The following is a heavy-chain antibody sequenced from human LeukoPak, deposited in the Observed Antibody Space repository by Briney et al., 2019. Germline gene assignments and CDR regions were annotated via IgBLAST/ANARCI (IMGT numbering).Heavy chain of an antibody. CDR2: IYYSGST. CDR3: ARNDPGWLLSWGAFDI. Sequence: SETLSLTCTVSGGSISSNYWNWIWQPPGKGLEWIGYIYYSGSTNYNPSLKSRVTISVDTSKNQFSLKLSSVTAADTAVYYCARNDPGWLLSWGAFDIWGQGTMVTVSS. V-gene: IGHV4-59*01. D-gene: IGHD3-3*01. CDR1: GGSISSNY. J-gene: IGHJ3*02.